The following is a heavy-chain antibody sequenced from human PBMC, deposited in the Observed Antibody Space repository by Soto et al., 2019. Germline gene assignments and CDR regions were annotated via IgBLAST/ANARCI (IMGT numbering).Heavy chain of an antibody. Sequence: GSLRLSCAASGFTFSSYWMHWVRQAPGKGLVWVSRINSDGSSTSYADSVKGRFTISRDNAKNTLYLQMNSLRAEDTAVYYCARENYYDSSGYYYWHYYYGMDVWGQGTTVTVSS. CDR3: ARENYYDSSGYYYWHYYYGMDV. D-gene: IGHD3-22*01. CDR2: INSDGSST. CDR1: GFTFSSYW. V-gene: IGHV3-74*01. J-gene: IGHJ6*02.